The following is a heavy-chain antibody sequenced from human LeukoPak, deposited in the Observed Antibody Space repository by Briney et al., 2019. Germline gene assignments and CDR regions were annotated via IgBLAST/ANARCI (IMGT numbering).Heavy chain of an antibody. CDR3: ATPPTYCSSTSCSEFSFDY. Sequence: SVKVSCKASGGTFSSYAISWVRQAPGQGLEWMGGIIPIFGTANYAQKFQGRVTITADESTSTAYMELSSLRSEDTAVYYCATPPTYCSSTSCSEFSFDYWGQGTLVTVSS. CDR2: IIPIFGTA. J-gene: IGHJ4*02. D-gene: IGHD2-2*01. CDR1: GGTFSSYA. V-gene: IGHV1-69*13.